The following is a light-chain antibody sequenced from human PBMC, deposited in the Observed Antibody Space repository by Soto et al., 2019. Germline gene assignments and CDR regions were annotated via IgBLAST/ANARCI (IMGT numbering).Light chain of an antibody. CDR2: EVD. Sequence: SVLTQPPSASGSPGQSVTISCTGTSIDVGGYDYVSWYQQHPGEAPKLIIYEVDKRPSGVPDRFSGSKSGNTASLTVSGLQAEDEADYYCSSYAGSNTPLYVFGTGTKVTVL. CDR3: SSYAGSNTPLYV. V-gene: IGLV2-8*01. J-gene: IGLJ1*01. CDR1: SIDVGGYDY.